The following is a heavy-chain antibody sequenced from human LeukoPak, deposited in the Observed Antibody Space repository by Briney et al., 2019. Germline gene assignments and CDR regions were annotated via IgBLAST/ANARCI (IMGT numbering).Heavy chain of an antibody. V-gene: IGHV6-1*01. D-gene: IGHD2-15*01. J-gene: IGHJ4*02. CDR1: GDSVSSNSAA. CDR2: TYYRSKWFI. Sequence: SQTLSLTCAISGDSVSSNSAAWNWIRQSPSRGLEWLGRTYYRSKWFIDYAVSVRSRITLNPDTSKNQFSLHLNSVTPEDTAVYYCARGYCSGGSCYAPDYWGQGTLVTVSP. CDR3: ARGYCSGGSCYAPDY.